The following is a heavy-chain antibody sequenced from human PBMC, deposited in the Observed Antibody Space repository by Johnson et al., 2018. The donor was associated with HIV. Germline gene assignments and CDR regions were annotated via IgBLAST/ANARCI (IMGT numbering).Heavy chain of an antibody. V-gene: IGHV3-30*04. Sequence: QVQLVESGGGVVQPGRSLRLSCAASGFTFSSYAMHWVRQAPCKGLEWVAVISYDGSNKYYADSVKGRFTISRDNAENSLYLQMNSLRAEDTAVYYCAREWDPRTPDAFDIWGQGTMVTVSS. CDR2: ISYDGSNK. CDR1: GFTFSSYA. CDR3: AREWDPRTPDAFDI. J-gene: IGHJ3*02. D-gene: IGHD1-26*01.